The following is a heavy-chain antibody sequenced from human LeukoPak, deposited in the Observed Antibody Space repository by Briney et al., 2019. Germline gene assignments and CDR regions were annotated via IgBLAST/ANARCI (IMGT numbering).Heavy chain of an antibody. CDR1: GLTFSSSW. V-gene: IGHV3-7*01. Sequence: SGGSLRLSCPVSGLTFSSSWMDWVRQAPGKGLEWVASINPEGSEKYSADSVKGRFTISRDNAKNSLYLQMDSLRVEDTAFYYCARDLAYSRLDYWGQGMLVTVSS. J-gene: IGHJ4*02. CDR2: INPEGSEK. D-gene: IGHD5-18*01. CDR3: ARDLAYSRLDY.